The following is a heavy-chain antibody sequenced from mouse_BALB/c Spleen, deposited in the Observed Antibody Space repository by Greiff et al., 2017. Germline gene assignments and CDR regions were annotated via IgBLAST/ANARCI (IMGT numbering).Heavy chain of an antibody. CDR2: IYPSDSYT. D-gene: IGHD1-1*01. CDR3: ARSYYYGYFDY. J-gene: IGHJ2*01. Sequence: QVQLKQPGAELVRPGASVKLSCKASGYTFTSYWINWVKQRPGQGLEWIGNIYPSDSYTNYNQKFKDKATLTVDKSSSTAYMQLKSLTSEDSAVYYCARSYYYGYFDYWGQGTTLTVSS. V-gene: IGHV1-69*02. CDR1: GYTFTSYW.